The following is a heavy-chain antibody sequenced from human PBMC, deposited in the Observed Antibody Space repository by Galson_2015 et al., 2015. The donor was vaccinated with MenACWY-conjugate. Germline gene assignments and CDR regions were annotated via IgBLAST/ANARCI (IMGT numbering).Heavy chain of an antibody. Sequence: SLRLSCAASGFTFSSYWMSWVHQAPGKGLEWVATINQDGSEKFHVDSVKGRFTISRDDAKNSLYLQMNSLRGDDTAVYYCARDSLLQHLAPVCSHWGQGTLVTVSS. CDR2: INQDGSEK. J-gene: IGHJ4*02. V-gene: IGHV3-7*03. CDR1: GFTFSSYW. CDR3: ARDSLLQHLAPVCSH. D-gene: IGHD6-13*01.